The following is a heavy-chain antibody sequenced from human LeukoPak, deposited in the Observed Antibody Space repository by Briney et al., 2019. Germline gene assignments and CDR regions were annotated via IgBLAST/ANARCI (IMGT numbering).Heavy chain of an antibody. CDR1: GFTFSSFS. V-gene: IGHV3-21*01. D-gene: IGHD4-23*01. Sequence: GGSLRLSCAASGFTFSSFSMNWVRQAPGKGLEWVPSISSSTTYIYYADSVKGRFTISRDNAKDSLYLQMNSLRAEDTAVYYCARGEPGFGGLPTVLDNWGQGTLVTVSS. CDR3: ARGEPGFGGLPTVLDN. J-gene: IGHJ4*02. CDR2: ISSSTTYI.